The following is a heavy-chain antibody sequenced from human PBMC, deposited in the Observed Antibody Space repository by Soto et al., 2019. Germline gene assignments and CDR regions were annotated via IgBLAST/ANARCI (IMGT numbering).Heavy chain of an antibody. CDR2: IYWDEDK. V-gene: IGHV2-5*02. Sequence: QITLKESGPTLVKPTQTLTLTCTFSGFSLSTSGVGVGWIRQPPGKALEWLALIYWDEDKRYSPSLKSRLTIPKHSSKNQAALTMTKMDPVYTDSYYCARRVNYDSSLFDPWGKGTLVTVSA. D-gene: IGHD3-22*01. CDR3: ARRVNYDSSLFDP. J-gene: IGHJ5*02. CDR1: GFSLSTSGVG.